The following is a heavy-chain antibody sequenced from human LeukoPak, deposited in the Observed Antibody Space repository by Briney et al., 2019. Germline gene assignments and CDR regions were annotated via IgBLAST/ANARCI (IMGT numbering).Heavy chain of an antibody. CDR1: GGSFSGYY. CDR2: INHSGST. V-gene: IGHV4-34*01. CDR3: ARDVNYYDSSGYPLP. Sequence: NPSETLSLTCAVYGGSFSGYYWSWIRQPPGKGLEWIGEINHSGSTNYNPSLKSRVTISVDTSKSQFSLKLSFVTAADTAVYYCARDVNYYDSSGYPLPWGQGTLVTVSS. J-gene: IGHJ5*02. D-gene: IGHD3-22*01.